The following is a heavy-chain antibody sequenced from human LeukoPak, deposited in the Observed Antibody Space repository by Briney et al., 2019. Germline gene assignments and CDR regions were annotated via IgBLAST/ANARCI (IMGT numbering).Heavy chain of an antibody. Sequence: SETLSLTCAVYGGSFSGYYWSRIRQPPGKGLEWIGEINHSGSTNYNPSLKSRVTISVDTSKNQFSLKLSSVTAADTAVYYCARARRRYDYVWGSYRQYYFDYWGQGTLVTVSS. CDR3: ARARRRYDYVWGSYRQYYFDY. CDR1: GGSFSGYY. D-gene: IGHD3-16*02. V-gene: IGHV4-34*01. J-gene: IGHJ4*02. CDR2: INHSGST.